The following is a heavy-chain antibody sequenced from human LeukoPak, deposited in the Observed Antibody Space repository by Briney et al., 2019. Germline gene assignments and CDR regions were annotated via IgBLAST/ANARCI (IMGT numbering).Heavy chain of an antibody. CDR3: TTLVGSHFDF. CDR2: IYGPTLRT. Sequence: GESLRLSCAASGFTFSNYAMHWVRQAPGKGLEWVSTIYGPTLRTHYADSAMGRFTISRDSSKNTLYVQMNSLRAEDTAVYFCTTLVGSHFDFWGQGTLVTVSS. CDR1: GFTFSNYA. D-gene: IGHD1-26*01. V-gene: IGHV3-23*01. J-gene: IGHJ4*02.